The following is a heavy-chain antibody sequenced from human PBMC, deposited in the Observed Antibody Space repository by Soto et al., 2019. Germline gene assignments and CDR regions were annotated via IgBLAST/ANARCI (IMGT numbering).Heavy chain of an antibody. J-gene: IGHJ4*02. CDR3: AKETSTSFFGDFAASDYYFDY. CDR2: ISYDGSNK. CDR1: GFTFSSYG. D-gene: IGHD4-17*01. V-gene: IGHV3-30*18. Sequence: GRSLRLSCAASGFTFSSYGMHWVRQAPGRGLEWVAVISYDGSNKYQADSVKGRFTISRDNSQNTLYLQMNSLRAEDTAVYYCAKETSTSFFGDFAASDYYFDYWGQGTLVTVSS.